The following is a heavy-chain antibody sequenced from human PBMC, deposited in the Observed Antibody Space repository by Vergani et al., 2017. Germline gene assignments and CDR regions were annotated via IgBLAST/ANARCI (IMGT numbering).Heavy chain of an antibody. CDR1: GYYFTDNY. Sequence: QGQLAQSGAEVKKPGSSVTVSCKASGYYFTDNYLHWVRQAPGQGLEWMGRITPQNGGTQYAEKFKGRVTMTRDTSITTAYMELTSLTSDDTAVYYCVRGGTFDWLSTWGQGTLVTVSS. CDR3: VRGGTFDWLST. CDR2: ITPQNGGT. V-gene: IGHV1-2*02. J-gene: IGHJ5*02. D-gene: IGHD3-9*01.